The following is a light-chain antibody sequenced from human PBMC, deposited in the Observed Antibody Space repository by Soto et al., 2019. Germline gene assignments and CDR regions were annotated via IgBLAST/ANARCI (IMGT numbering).Light chain of an antibody. CDR1: QSISDT. Sequence: EIVMTQSPATLSVSPGGRATLSCSASQSISDTLAWYQQKPGQAPRLLIHGASTRATGFPARFSGRGSGTDFTLTISSLQSEDFAVYYCQQYNNWPWTFGQGTKVEIK. CDR2: GAS. CDR3: QQYNNWPWT. J-gene: IGKJ1*01. V-gene: IGKV3-15*01.